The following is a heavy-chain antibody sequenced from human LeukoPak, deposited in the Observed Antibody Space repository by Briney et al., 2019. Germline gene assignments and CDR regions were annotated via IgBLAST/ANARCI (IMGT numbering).Heavy chain of an antibody. V-gene: IGHV1-2*02. CDR2: INPNSGGT. CDR3: ARGPLGGVVGAATFDY. Sequence: ASVKVSCKASGYTFTGYYMHWVRQAPGQGLEWMGWINPNSGGTNYAQKFQGRVTMTRDTSISTAYMELSRLRSDDTAVYYCARGPLGGVVGAATFDYWGQGTLVTVSS. J-gene: IGHJ4*02. CDR1: GYTFTGYY. D-gene: IGHD2-15*01.